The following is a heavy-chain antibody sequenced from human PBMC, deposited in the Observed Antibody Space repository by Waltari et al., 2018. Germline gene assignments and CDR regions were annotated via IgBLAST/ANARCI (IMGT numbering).Heavy chain of an antibody. CDR3: ATSSDSSGYYPVRY. CDR2: INPNSGGT. CDR1: GYTFTDYY. V-gene: IGHV1-2*02. D-gene: IGHD3-22*01. Sequence: QVQLVQSGAEVTKPGASVKGSCKASGYTFTDYYMHWVRQAPGQGLEWMTWINPNSGGTNYAQKFQGRVAMTRDTSISTAYMELSRLTSDDTAVYYCATSSDSSGYYPVRYWGQGTLVTVSS. J-gene: IGHJ4*02.